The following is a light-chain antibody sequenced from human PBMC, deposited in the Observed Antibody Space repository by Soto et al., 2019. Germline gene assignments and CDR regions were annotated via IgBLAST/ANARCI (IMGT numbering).Light chain of an antibody. V-gene: IGKV3-15*01. CDR1: QSVSYN. CDR2: GAF. J-gene: IGKJ2*01. Sequence: EIVMTQSPATVSVSPGETATLSCRASQSVSYNLAWYQQKPGQGLRLLIYGAFTRATGIPARFSGSGSGTEFTLTISSLQSEDFAVYYCQQYKNWPPHTFGRGTKLEIK. CDR3: QQYKNWPPHT.